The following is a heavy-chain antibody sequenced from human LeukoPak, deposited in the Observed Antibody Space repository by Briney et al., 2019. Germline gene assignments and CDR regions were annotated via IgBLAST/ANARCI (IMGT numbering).Heavy chain of an antibody. CDR1: GGSSSGYY. D-gene: IGHD4-23*01. J-gene: IGHJ3*02. CDR2: ISSSSSYI. CDR3: ARDKRNSGAFDI. V-gene: IGHV3-21*01. Sequence: ETLSLTCVLYGGSSSGYYWSWIRQPPGKGLEWVSSISSSSSYIYYAASVKGRFTISRDNAKNSLYLQMNSLRAEDTAVYYCARDKRNSGAFDIWGQGTMVTVSS.